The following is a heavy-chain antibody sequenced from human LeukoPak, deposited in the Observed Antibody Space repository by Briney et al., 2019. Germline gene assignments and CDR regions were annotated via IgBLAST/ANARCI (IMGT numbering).Heavy chain of an antibody. V-gene: IGHV1-2*02. J-gene: IGHJ6*03. CDR1: GYTFTGYY. D-gene: IGHD2-2*02. CDR3: ARLGYCSSTSCYRPGYYYYYMDV. CDR2: INPNSGGT. Sequence: ASVKVSCKASGYTFTGYYMHWVRQAPGQGLEWMGWINPNSGGTNYAQKFQGRVTMTRDTSISTAYMELSRLRSDDTAVYYCARLGYCSSTSCYRPGYYYYYMDVWDKGTTVTVSS.